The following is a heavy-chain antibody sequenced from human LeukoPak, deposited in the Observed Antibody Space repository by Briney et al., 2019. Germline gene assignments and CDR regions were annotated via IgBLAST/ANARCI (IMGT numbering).Heavy chain of an antibody. Sequence: SETLSLTCTVAGVTISSSNSYWGWIRQPPGKGLEWIGSIYYSRNTYYNASLKSQVSISIDTSKNQFSLKLTSVTAADTAVYYCASQTGSGLFILPGGQGTLVTVSS. CDR1: GVTISSSNSY. CDR2: IYYSRNT. J-gene: IGHJ4*02. CDR3: ASQTGSGLFILP. D-gene: IGHD3/OR15-3a*01. V-gene: IGHV4-39*01.